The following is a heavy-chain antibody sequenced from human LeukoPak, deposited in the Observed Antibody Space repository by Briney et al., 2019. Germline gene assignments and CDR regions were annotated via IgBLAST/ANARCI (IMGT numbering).Heavy chain of an antibody. CDR1: GFTFSDYY. Sequence: PGGSLRLSCAASGFTFSDYYMSWIRQAPGKGLEWVSYISSSGGTMYYADSVKGRFTISRDNTKNSLYLQLNRLRAEDTAVYYCAAAPNYYDGSDYYPPHFANWGQGTLVTVSS. CDR2: ISSSGGTM. V-gene: IGHV3-11*04. D-gene: IGHD3-22*01. J-gene: IGHJ4*02. CDR3: AAAPNYYDGSDYYPPHFAN.